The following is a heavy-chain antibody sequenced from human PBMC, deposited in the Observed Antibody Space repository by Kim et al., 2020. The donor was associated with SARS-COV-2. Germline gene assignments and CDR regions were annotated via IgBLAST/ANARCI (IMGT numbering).Heavy chain of an antibody. CDR3: ARGGDGYSLDAFDI. CDR1: GGSISSSSYY. Sequence: SETLSLTCTVSGGSISSSSYYWGWIRQPPGKGLEWIGSIYYSGSTYYNPSLKSRVTISVDTSKNQFSLKLSSVTAADTAVYYCARGGDGYSLDAFDIWGQGTMVTVSS. CDR2: IYYSGST. V-gene: IGHV4-39*01. J-gene: IGHJ3*02. D-gene: IGHD5-18*01.